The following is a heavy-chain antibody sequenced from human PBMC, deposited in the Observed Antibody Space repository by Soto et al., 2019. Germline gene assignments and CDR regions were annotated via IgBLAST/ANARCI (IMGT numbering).Heavy chain of an antibody. J-gene: IGHJ6*03. CDR3: ARGEVLLWFGELASGYMDV. D-gene: IGHD3-10*01. CDR1: GYTFTSYA. CDR2: INAGNGNT. V-gene: IGHV1-3*01. Sequence: ASVKVSCKASGYTFTSYAMHWVRQAPGQRLEWMGWINAGNGNTKYSQKFQGRVTITRDTSASTAYMELSSLRSEDTAVYYCARGEVLLWFGELASGYMDVWGKGTTVTVSS.